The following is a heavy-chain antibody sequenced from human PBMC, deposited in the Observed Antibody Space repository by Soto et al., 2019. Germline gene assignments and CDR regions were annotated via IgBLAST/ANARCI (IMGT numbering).Heavy chain of an antibody. CDR1: SGSVSSGSYY. CDR2: IYYSGST. D-gene: IGHD6-13*01. V-gene: IGHV4-61*01. J-gene: IGHJ6*02. CDR3: ARDPKLSGRDSSSWWEGDETGV. Sequence: PSETLALTCTVSSGSVSSGSYYWSWIRQPPGKALEWIGYIYYSGSTNYNPSLKSRVTISVDTSKNQFSLKLSSVTAADTVVYYCARDPKLSGRDSSSWWEGDETGVWGQGTAVTVSS.